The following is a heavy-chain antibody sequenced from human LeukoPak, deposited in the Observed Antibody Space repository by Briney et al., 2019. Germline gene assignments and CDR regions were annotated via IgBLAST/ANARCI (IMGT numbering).Heavy chain of an antibody. CDR2: INPNSDGT. Sequence: ASVKVSCKASGYTFTGYYIHWVRQAPGQGLEWIGWINPNSDGTNYAQKFQGRVTMTRDTSISTAYMELSRLRSDDTAVYFCARAIGQLQNLYYYYYYMDVWGKGTTVTVSS. CDR1: GYTFTGYY. V-gene: IGHV1-2*02. CDR3: ARAIGQLQNLYYYYYYMDV. J-gene: IGHJ6*03. D-gene: IGHD6-6*01.